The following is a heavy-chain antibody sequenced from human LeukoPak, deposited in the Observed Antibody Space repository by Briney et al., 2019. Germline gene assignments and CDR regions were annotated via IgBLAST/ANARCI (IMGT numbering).Heavy chain of an antibody. Sequence: PSETLSLTCAVYSGSFSGYYWSWIRQPPGKGLEWIGEINHSGSTNYNPSLKSRVTISVDTSKNQFSLKLSSVTAADTAVYYCAREELGGLNPWGQGTLVTVSS. CDR2: INHSGST. V-gene: IGHV4-34*01. CDR3: AREELGGLNP. J-gene: IGHJ5*02. CDR1: SGSFSGYY. D-gene: IGHD3-16*01.